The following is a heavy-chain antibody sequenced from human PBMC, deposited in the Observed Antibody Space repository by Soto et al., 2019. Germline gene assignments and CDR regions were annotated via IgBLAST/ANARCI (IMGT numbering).Heavy chain of an antibody. Sequence: GGSLRLSCAASGFTFSSYAMSWVRQAPGKGLEWVSAISGSGGSTYYADSVKGRFTISRDNSKNTRDLQMNSLRAEDTAVYYWAKDSTIYCSGGSCYFDYWGQGTLVTVSS. V-gene: IGHV3-23*01. CDR1: GFTFSSYA. CDR2: ISGSGGST. J-gene: IGHJ4*02. CDR3: AKDSTIYCSGGSCYFDY. D-gene: IGHD2-15*01.